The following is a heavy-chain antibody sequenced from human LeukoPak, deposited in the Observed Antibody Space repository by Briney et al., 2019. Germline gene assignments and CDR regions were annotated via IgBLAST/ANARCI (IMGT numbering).Heavy chain of an antibody. CDR3: AGSRYYDSSGYYYAERAFDY. CDR1: GGSISSSSYY. V-gene: IGHV4-39*01. J-gene: IGHJ4*02. CDR2: IYYSGST. D-gene: IGHD3-22*01. Sequence: SETLSLTCTVSGGSISSSSYYWCWIRQPPGKGLEWIGSIYYSGSTYYNPSLKSRVTISVDTSKNQFSLKLSSVTAADTAVYYCAGSRYYDSSGYYYAERAFDYWGQGTLVTVSS.